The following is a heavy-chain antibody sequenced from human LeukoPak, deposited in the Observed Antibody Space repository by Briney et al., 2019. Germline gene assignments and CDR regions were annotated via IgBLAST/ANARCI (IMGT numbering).Heavy chain of an antibody. V-gene: IGHV4-34*01. J-gene: IGHJ4*02. CDR3: ARVQIVVVVAATLRREYYFDY. D-gene: IGHD2-15*01. Sequence: PSETLSLTCAVYGGSFSGYHWSWIRQPPGKGLEWIGEINHSGSTNYNPSLKSRVTISVDTSKNQFSLKLSSVTAADTAVYYCARVQIVVVVAATLRREYYFDYWGQGTLVTVSS. CDR2: INHSGST. CDR1: GGSFSGYH.